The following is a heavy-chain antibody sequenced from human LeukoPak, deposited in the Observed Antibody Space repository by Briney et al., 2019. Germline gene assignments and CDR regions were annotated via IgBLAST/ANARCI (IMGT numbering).Heavy chain of an antibody. CDR3: ARGKLERPNWFDP. J-gene: IGHJ5*02. CDR2: INPNSGGT. D-gene: IGHD1-1*01. CDR1: GYTFTGYY. Sequence: GASVKVSCKASGYTFTGYYMHWVRQAPGQGLEWMGWINPNSGGTNYAQKFQGWVTMTRDTSISTVYMELSRLRPDDTAVYYCARGKLERPNWFDPWGQGTLVTVSS. V-gene: IGHV1-2*04.